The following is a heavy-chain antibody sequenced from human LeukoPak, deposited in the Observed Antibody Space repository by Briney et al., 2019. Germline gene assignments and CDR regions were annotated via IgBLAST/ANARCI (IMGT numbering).Heavy chain of an antibody. J-gene: IGHJ6*03. CDR1: GGTFSGYY. Sequence: SETLSLTCDVDGGTFSGYYWSWIRQPPGKVLEWIGEINHSGSANYNPSLKSRATISVDTSKNHFSLRLSSVTAAATAVYYCAREVRGDYDFPYYYYYYMDVWGKGTTVTVSS. V-gene: IGHV4-34*01. D-gene: IGHD3-10*01. CDR3: AREVRGDYDFPYYYYYYMDV. CDR2: INHSGSA.